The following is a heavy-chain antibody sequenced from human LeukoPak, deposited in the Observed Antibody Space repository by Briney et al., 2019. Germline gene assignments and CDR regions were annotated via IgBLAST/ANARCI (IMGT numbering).Heavy chain of an antibody. CDR2: VFYTGGT. D-gene: IGHD4-17*01. V-gene: IGHV4-39*01. CDR3: ARLYGDYAPSDC. Sequence: SETLSLTCTVSGGSLSSSTYYWGWIRQPPGKGLEWIGSVFYTGGTYYNPSLKSRLTISVDTSKSQFSLRLSSVTAADTAVYYCARLYGDYAPSDCWGQGSLVTVSS. CDR1: GGSLSSSTYY. J-gene: IGHJ4*02.